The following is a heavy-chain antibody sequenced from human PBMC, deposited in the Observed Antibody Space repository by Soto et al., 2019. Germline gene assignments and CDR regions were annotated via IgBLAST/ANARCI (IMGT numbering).Heavy chain of an antibody. J-gene: IGHJ6*03. CDR2: INPNGGVT. CDR1: GDSFNDYY. CDR3: ARESGGATATFDYYYFYMNV. V-gene: IGHV1-2*04. D-gene: IGHD5-12*01. Sequence: QVQLVQSGAEVRKPGASVTVSCRSSGDSFNDYYIHWVRQAPGQGFEWMGWINPNGGVTKYAQKFQCWVSMPRDTSIRTVYMQLSRLRSDDTAVYYCARESGGATATFDYYYFYMNVWGTGTTVTVSS.